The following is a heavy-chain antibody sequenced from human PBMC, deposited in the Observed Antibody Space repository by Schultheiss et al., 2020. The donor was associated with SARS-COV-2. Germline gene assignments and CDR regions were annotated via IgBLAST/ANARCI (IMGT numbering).Heavy chain of an antibody. Sequence: GGSLRLSCAASGFTFSSYGMHWVRQAPGKGLEWVSGITSSVGSTFYADSVKGRFTISRDNSKNTLYLQMNSLRAEDTAVYYCAKDQQGGSYGGFDYWGQGTLVTVSS. CDR2: ITSSVGST. CDR3: AKDQQGGSYGGFDY. D-gene: IGHD1-26*01. V-gene: IGHV3-NL1*01. CDR1: GFTFSSYG. J-gene: IGHJ4*02.